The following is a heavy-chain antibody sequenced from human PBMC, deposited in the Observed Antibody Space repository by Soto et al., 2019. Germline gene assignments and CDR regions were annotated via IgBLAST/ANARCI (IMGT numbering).Heavy chain of an antibody. D-gene: IGHD4-17*01. J-gene: IGHJ4*02. CDR1: GVTVSNYY. CDR3: ASNVPVTTLGY. V-gene: IGHV3-66*01. CDR2: IYSTGNT. Sequence: EVKLVESGGGLVQPGGSLRLSCAASGVTVSNYYMPWVRPAPGKGLELVSSIYSTGNTFYADSVKGRLTISRDNSNNTLYLQMNSLRVEDTAVYYCASNVPVTTLGYWGQGTLVTVSS.